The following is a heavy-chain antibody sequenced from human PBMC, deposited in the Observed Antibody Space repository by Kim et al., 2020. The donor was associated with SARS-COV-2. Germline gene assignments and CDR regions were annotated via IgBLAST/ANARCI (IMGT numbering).Heavy chain of an antibody. CDR2: INHSGST. V-gene: IGHV4-34*01. Sequence: SETLSLTCAVYGGSFSGYYWSWIRQPPGKGLEWIGEINHSGSTNYNPSLKSRVTISVDTSKNQFSLKLSSVTAADTAVYYCARAPKWIQLWSLYYFDYWG. D-gene: IGHD5-18*01. CDR1: GGSFSGYY. J-gene: IGHJ4*01. CDR3: ARAPKWIQLWSLYYFDY.